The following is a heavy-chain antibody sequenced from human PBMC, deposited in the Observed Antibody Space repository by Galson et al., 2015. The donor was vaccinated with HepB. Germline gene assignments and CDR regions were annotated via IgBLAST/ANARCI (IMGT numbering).Heavy chain of an antibody. CDR2: MSSRGSTI. V-gene: IGHV3-48*03. J-gene: IGHJ4*02. Sequence: SLRLSCAASGFTFRHYDMNWVRQAPGKGLGGVSYMSSRGSTIHYADSVRGRFNISRDNVKKSLYLQMNSLRAEDTAIYYCASVGGSGYYYAFDYWGQGTLVTVSS. D-gene: IGHD3-22*01. CDR1: GFTFRHYD. CDR3: ASVGGSGYYYAFDY.